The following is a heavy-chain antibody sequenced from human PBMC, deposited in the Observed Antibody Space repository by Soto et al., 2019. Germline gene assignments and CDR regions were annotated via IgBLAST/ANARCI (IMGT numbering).Heavy chain of an antibody. Sequence: QVQLGQSGAGVKKPGSSVTVSCAASGGVFNTYAMNWVRQAPGQGLEWMGGILPVFGTPSNSQKFQGRVTIIADRSTSTVYMELRSLRLEDTAVDYCARSAAVGIKGSMDVWGHGTRVTVSS. CDR1: GGVFNTYA. CDR2: ILPVFGTP. CDR3: ARSAAVGIKGSMDV. D-gene: IGHD6-25*01. V-gene: IGHV1-69*06. J-gene: IGHJ6*02.